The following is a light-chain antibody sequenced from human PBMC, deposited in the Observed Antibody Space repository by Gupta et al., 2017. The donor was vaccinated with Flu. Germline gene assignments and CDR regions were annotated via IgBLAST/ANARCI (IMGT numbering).Light chain of an antibody. Sequence: GDRVTITCRASQSIRSWLAWYQQKTGKTPKLLISRTAYLQSGVPSRFSGGGSGTEFTLTITSLQTDDSATYYCQQYNSYWYSFGQGTKLEIK. CDR3: QQYNSYWYS. CDR2: RTA. V-gene: IGKV1-5*03. J-gene: IGKJ2*03. CDR1: QSIRSW.